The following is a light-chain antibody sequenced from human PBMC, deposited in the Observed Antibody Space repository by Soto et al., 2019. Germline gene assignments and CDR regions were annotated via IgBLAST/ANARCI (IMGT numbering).Light chain of an antibody. CDR1: QAISNY. CDR2: AAS. V-gene: IGKV1-16*02. CDR3: QHYNTYPIT. Sequence: DIQMTQSPFSLSASVGDRVTITCRASQAISNYVAWFQQKPGKAPKSLIYAASSLRSGVPSKFSGSGSGTDFTLTISNLQPEDFATYYCQHYNTYPITFGQGTRLEI. J-gene: IGKJ5*01.